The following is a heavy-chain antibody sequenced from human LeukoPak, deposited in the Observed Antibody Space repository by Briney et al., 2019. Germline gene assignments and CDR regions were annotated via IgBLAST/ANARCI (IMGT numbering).Heavy chain of an antibody. J-gene: IGHJ3*02. CDR2: ISSSSDYI. CDR1: GFTFSSYT. Sequence: GGSLRLSCAASGFTFSSYTMNWVRQAPGKGLERVSSISSSSDYIYYADSLRGRFTISRDNAKNSLYLQVNSLRAEDTGVYYCARGLMTTVTFHIWGDGTMVTVSS. D-gene: IGHD4-17*01. V-gene: IGHV3-21*01. CDR3: ARGLMTTVTFHI.